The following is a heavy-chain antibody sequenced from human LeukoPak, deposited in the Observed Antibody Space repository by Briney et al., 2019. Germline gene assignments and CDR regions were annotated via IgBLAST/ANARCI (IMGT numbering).Heavy chain of an antibody. CDR2: INHSGNT. Sequence: ASETLSLTCAGYGGSFSGYYCSWIRQPPGKGLEWIGEINHSGNTNYNPSLKSRVTISIDTSKNQFSLKLTSVTAADTAVYYCARMEDRSGFFDRWGQGTLVTVSS. J-gene: IGHJ4*02. CDR3: ARMEDRSGFFDR. D-gene: IGHD3-22*01. V-gene: IGHV4-34*01. CDR1: GGSFSGYY.